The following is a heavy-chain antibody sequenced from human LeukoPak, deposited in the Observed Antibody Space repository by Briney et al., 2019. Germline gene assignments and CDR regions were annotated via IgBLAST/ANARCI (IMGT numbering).Heavy chain of an antibody. D-gene: IGHD5-12*01. J-gene: IGHJ4*02. V-gene: IGHV1-69*04. CDR2: IAPVLEIT. CDR1: GGTFSNSA. Sequence: ASVKVSCKASGGTFSNSAISWVRQAPGQELEWMGRIAPVLEITNYAQKFQGRLTFTADISTSTAYMELSGLRSEDTAIYYCARGFSGLHFDSWGQGSLVTVSS. CDR3: ARGFSGLHFDS.